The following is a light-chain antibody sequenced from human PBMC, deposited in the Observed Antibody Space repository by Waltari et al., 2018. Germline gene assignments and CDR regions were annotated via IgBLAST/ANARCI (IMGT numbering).Light chain of an antibody. J-gene: IGKJ1*01. CDR3: QQSYDTPRT. V-gene: IGKV1-39*01. Sequence: DFQLTPSLSSLCASVGHRLPITCRASQYIRTYLNWYQQQPGKAPKLLRYAASTLQRGGAVRVGGSGSGTDFTSTISSLHLEALATDYCQQSYDTPRTSGQGTKVEGK. CDR1: QYIRTY. CDR2: AAS.